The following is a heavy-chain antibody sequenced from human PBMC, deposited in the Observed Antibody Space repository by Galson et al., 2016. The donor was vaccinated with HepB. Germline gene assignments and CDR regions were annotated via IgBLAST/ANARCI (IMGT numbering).Heavy chain of an antibody. D-gene: IGHD3-9*01. CDR2: INPNSGGT. J-gene: IGHJ4*02. V-gene: IGHV1-2*04. CDR1: GYIFTDYF. Sequence: SVKVSCKASGYIFTDYFIHWVRQAPGQGLEWMGWINPNSGGTDYARRFQGWVTMTRDTSTSTAYLDLSGLRSDEAAVYYCARSIHFDVLTGYPEFDHWGQGTLVTVSS. CDR3: ARSIHFDVLTGYPEFDH.